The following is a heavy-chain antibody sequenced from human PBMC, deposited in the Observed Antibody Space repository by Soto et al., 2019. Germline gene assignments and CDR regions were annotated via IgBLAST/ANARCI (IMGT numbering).Heavy chain of an antibody. D-gene: IGHD3-3*01. Sequence: SETLSLTCTVSGGSMNIGGYYWSWIRQHPGKGLEWIGYIYYSGSTSYNPTLKSRISMSIDTSKNQFSLNLGSVTAADTAVYYCARVRFLEWCHLDSWGQGTLVTVSS. CDR2: IYYSGST. CDR1: GGSMNIGGYY. V-gene: IGHV4-31*03. CDR3: ARVRFLEWCHLDS. J-gene: IGHJ4*02.